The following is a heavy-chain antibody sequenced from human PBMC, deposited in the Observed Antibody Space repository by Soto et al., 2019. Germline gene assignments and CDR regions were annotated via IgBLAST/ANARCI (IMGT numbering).Heavy chain of an antibody. Sequence: EVQLVESGGGLVQPGGSLRLSCAASGFTFSSYSMNWVRQAPGKGLEWVSYTSSSSSAINYADSVKGRFTISRDNAKNSLYLQMNSLRDEDTAVYYCARKNTYYYDSSGRMDVWGQGTTVTVSS. CDR3: ARKNTYYYDSSGRMDV. CDR2: TSSSSSAI. CDR1: GFTFSSYS. D-gene: IGHD3-22*01. V-gene: IGHV3-48*02. J-gene: IGHJ6*02.